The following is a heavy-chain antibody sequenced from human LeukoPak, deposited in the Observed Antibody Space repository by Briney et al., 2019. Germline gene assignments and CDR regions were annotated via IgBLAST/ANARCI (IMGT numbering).Heavy chain of an antibody. CDR2: IIPIFGTA. J-gene: IGHJ4*02. CDR1: GGTFSSYA. CDR3: ARQVVVVVAATGPFDY. V-gene: IGHV1-69*01. D-gene: IGHD2-15*01. Sequence: SVKVSCKASGGTFSSYAISWVRQAPGQGLEWMGGIIPIFGTANYAQKFQGRVTITADESTSTAYMELSSLRSEDTAVCYCARQVVVVVAATGPFDYWGQGTLVTVSS.